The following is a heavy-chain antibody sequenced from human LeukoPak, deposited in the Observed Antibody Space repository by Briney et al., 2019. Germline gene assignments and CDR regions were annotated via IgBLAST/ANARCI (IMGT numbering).Heavy chain of an antibody. CDR2: INHSGST. V-gene: IGHV4-34*01. Sequence: SETLSLTCAVYGGSFSGYYWSWIRQPPGKGLEWIGEINHSGSTNYNPSLKSRVTISVDTSKNQFSLKLSSVTAADTAVYYCARRRRWSSGSYGNWFDPWGQGTLVTVSS. D-gene: IGHD3-10*01. J-gene: IGHJ5*02. CDR1: GGSFSGYY. CDR3: ARRRRWSSGSYGNWFDP.